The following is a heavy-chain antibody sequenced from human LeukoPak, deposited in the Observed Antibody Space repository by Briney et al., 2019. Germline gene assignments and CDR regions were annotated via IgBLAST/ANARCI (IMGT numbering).Heavy chain of an antibody. D-gene: IGHD3-10*01. Sequence: SGTLSLTCAVSGGSISSSNWWSWVRQPPGKGLEWIGEIYHSGSTNYNPSLKSRVTTSVDTSKNQFSLKLSSVTAADTAVYYCARGGWFGELLYYFDYWGQGTLVTVSS. V-gene: IGHV4-4*02. J-gene: IGHJ4*02. CDR1: GGSISSSNW. CDR2: IYHSGST. CDR3: ARGGWFGELLYYFDY.